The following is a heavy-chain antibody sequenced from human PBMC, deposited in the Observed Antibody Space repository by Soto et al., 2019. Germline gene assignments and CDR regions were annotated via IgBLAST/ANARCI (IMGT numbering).Heavy chain of an antibody. D-gene: IGHD6-19*01. CDR2: IRSKANSYAT. V-gene: IGHV3-73*02. Sequence: EVQLVESGGGLVQPGGSLKLSCAASGFTFSGSAMHWVRQASGKGLEWVGRIRSKANSYATAYAASVKGRFTISRDDSKNTAYLQMNSLKTEDKAVYYCISIIAVAGKGEGTFDYWGQGTLVTVSS. CDR3: ISIIAVAGKGEGTFDY. CDR1: GFTFSGSA. J-gene: IGHJ4*02.